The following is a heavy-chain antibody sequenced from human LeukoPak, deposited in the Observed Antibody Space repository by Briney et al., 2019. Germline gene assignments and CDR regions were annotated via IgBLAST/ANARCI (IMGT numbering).Heavy chain of an antibody. CDR1: GGSISSYY. Sequence: SETLSLTCTVSGGSISSYYWSWIRQPPGKGLEWIGYIYYSGSTNYNPSLKSRVTISVDTSKNQFSLKLSSVTAADTAVYYCARTATNYDILTGYNNRFDPWGQGTLVTDSS. V-gene: IGHV4-59*08. CDR2: IYYSGST. J-gene: IGHJ5*02. D-gene: IGHD3-9*01. CDR3: ARTATNYDILTGYNNRFDP.